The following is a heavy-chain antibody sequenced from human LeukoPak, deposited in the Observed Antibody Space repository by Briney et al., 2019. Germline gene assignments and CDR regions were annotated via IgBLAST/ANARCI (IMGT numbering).Heavy chain of an antibody. CDR2: IIPIFGTA. Sequence: ASVKVSCKASGGTFSSYAISWVRQAPGQGLEWMGGIIPIFGTANYAQKFQGRVTITADESTSTAYMELSSLRSEDTAVYYCARDSGRGVRGVIAWFDPWGQGTLVTVSS. CDR1: GGTFSSYA. D-gene: IGHD3-10*01. V-gene: IGHV1-69*13. CDR3: ARDSGRGVRGVIAWFDP. J-gene: IGHJ5*02.